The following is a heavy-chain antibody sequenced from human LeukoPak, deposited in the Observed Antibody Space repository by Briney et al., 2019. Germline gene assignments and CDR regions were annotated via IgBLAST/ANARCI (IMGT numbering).Heavy chain of an antibody. CDR1: GFTVSSNY. D-gene: IGHD4-17*01. Sequence: PGGSLRLSCAASGFTVSSNYMSWVRQAPGKGLEWGSVIYSGGSTYYADSVKGRFTISRDNSKNTLYLQMKSLRAEDTAVYYCAGDWAYGDYGFTDYWGQGTLVTVSS. CDR3: AGDWAYGDYGFTDY. CDR2: IYSGGST. J-gene: IGHJ4*02. V-gene: IGHV3-66*01.